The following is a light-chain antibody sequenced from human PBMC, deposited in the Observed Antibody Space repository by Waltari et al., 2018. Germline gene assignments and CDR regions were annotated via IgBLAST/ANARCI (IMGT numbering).Light chain of an antibody. CDR3: QQYYNTPLT. V-gene: IGKV4-1*01. Sequence: DIVMTQSPASLAVSLGARATINCKTSESVLYSSNNKNHLAWYQQKPGQPPKLLIYWASTRKSGVPDRFSGSGSETDFTLTVSSLQAEDVAVYYCQQYYNTPLTFGGGTKVEIK. CDR2: WAS. CDR1: ESVLYSSNNKNH. J-gene: IGKJ4*01.